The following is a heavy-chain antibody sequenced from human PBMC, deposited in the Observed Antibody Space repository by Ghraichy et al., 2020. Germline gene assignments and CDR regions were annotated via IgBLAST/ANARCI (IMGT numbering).Heavy chain of an antibody. J-gene: IGHJ5*02. CDR1: GGSIRITNYY. CDR2: IYHGGTS. D-gene: IGHD3-10*01. Sequence: SQTLSRTCSVTGGSIRITNYYWGWIRQSPGKGLEWIGSIYHGGTSYYNPSLKSRVTISVDATNNQFSLNLTSVTAADTAMYYCAREWFGEVSYNWFDPWGQGTLVTVSS. CDR3: AREWFGEVSYNWFDP. V-gene: IGHV4-39*07.